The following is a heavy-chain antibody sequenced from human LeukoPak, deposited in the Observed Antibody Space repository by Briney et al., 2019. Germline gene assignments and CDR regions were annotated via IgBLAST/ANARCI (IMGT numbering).Heavy chain of an antibody. CDR3: ARGVSSWYYGMDV. J-gene: IGHJ6*02. Sequence: ASVKVSCKASGYTFTTYGINWVRQAPGQGLEWMGWISVYNDNTYYTQKLQGRVTMNTDTSTSTAYMELGSLISDDTAVYYCARGVSSWYYGMDVWGQGTTVIVSS. V-gene: IGHV1-18*01. CDR1: GYTFTTYG. D-gene: IGHD6-13*01. CDR2: ISVYNDNT.